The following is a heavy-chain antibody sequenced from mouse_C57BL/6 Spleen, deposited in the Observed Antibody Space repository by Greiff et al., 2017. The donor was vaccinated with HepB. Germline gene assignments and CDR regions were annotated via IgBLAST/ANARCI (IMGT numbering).Heavy chain of an antibody. V-gene: IGHV1-82*01. CDR3: ARLGLRGWYFDV. CDR1: GYAFSSSW. D-gene: IGHD2-4*01. Sequence: VQLQQSGPELVKPGASVKISCKASGYAFSSSWMNWVKQRPGKGLEWIGRIYPGEGDTNYNGKFKGKATLTADKSSSTAYMQLSSLTSEDSAVDFCARLGLRGWYFDVWGTGTTVTVSS. CDR2: IYPGEGDT. J-gene: IGHJ1*03.